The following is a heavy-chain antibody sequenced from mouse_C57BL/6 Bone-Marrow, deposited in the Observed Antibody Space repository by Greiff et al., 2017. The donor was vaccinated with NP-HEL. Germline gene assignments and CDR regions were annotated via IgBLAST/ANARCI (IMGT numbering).Heavy chain of an antibody. D-gene: IGHD3-2*02. CDR2: INPNNGGT. CDR1: GYTFTDYY. Sequence: EVQLQQSGPELVKPGASVKISCKASGYTFTDYYMNWVKQSHGKSLEWIGDINPNNGGTSYNQKFKGKATLTVDKSSSTAYMELRSLTSEDSAVYYCARRGQLRPWFAYWGQGTLVTVSA. CDR3: ARRGQLRPWFAY. J-gene: IGHJ3*01. V-gene: IGHV1-26*01.